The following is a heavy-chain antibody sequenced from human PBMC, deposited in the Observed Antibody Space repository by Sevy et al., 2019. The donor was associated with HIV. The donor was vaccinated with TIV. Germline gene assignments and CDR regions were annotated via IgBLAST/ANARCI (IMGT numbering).Heavy chain of an antibody. CDR2: INAGDGDT. CDR1: GYTFTNYV. D-gene: IGHD3-3*01. CDR3: ARDPFRGHDDPYDYFDY. J-gene: IGHJ4*02. V-gene: IGHV1-3*01. Sequence: ASVKVSCKASGYTFTNYVMHWVRQAPGQSLEWMGSINAGDGDTKYPQHFQGRVAITWDTSASTAYLELNSLRSEDTALYYCARDPFRGHDDPYDYFDYWGQGTLVTVSS.